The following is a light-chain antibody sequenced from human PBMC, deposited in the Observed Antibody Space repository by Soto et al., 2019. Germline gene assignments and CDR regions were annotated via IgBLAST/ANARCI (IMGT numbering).Light chain of an antibody. CDR3: TSYTSSSTLVL. CDR1: SSDVGGYNY. V-gene: IGLV2-14*01. J-gene: IGLJ2*01. CDR2: DVS. Sequence: QSALTQPASVSGSPGQSITISCTGSSSDVGGYNYVSWYQQHPGKAPKLIIYDVSNRPSGISNRFSGSKSDNTASLTISGLQAEDEADYYCTSYTSSSTLVLFGGGPKVTVL.